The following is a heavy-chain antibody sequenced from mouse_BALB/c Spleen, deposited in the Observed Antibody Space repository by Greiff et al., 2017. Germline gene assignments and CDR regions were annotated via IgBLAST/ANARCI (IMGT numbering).Heavy chain of an antibody. D-gene: IGHD1-1*01. Sequence: VQLQQSGAELVRSGASVKLSCTASGFNIKDYYMHWVKQRPEQGLEWIGWIDPENGDTEYAPKFQGKATMPADTSSNTAYLPLSSLTSEDTAVYNCTALTTAVARGYWGQGTTLTVSS. CDR1: GFNIKDYY. CDR3: TALTTAVARGY. J-gene: IGHJ2*01. V-gene: IGHV14-4*02. CDR2: IDPENGDT.